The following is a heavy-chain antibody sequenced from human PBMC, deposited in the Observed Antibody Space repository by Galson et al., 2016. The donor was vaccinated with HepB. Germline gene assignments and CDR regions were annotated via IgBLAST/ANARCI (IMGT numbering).Heavy chain of an antibody. J-gene: IGHJ6*02. CDR2: IAYDGTND. D-gene: IGHD3-10*01. CDR3: AKPRYYYGSGNYGIDG. V-gene: IGHV3-30*18. Sequence: SLRLSCAASGFLFSDYGMHWVRQAPGKGLEWVAVIAYDGTNDHYAASVRGRFTISRDNSQNTLYLQMTRLRREDTAVYYCAKPRYYYGSGNYGIDGWGQGTTVTVAS. CDR1: GFLFSDYG.